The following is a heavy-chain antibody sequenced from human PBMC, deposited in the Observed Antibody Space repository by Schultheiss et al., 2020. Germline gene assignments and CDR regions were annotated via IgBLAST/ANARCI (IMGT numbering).Heavy chain of an antibody. CDR1: GGSISSGGYY. Sequence: SQTLSLTCTVSGGSISSGGYYWSWIRQHPGKGLEWIGYIYYSGSTNYNPSLKSRVTISVDTSKNKFSLKLSSVTAADTAVYYCARDNMITFGGVIPWLAFDIWGQGTMVTVSS. CDR2: IYYSGST. V-gene: IGHV4-61*08. J-gene: IGHJ3*02. D-gene: IGHD3-16*01. CDR3: ARDNMITFGGVIPWLAFDI.